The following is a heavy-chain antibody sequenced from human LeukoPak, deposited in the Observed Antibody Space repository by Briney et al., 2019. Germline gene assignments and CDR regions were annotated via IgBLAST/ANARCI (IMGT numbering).Heavy chain of an antibody. J-gene: IGHJ4*02. Sequence: GGSLRLSCAASGFTFSDHYMDWVRQAPGKGLEWVGRTRNKANSYTTEYAASVKGRFTISRDDSKNSLYLQMNSLKTEDTAVYYCASGSYYYDSSGYYDYWGQGTLVTVSS. CDR3: ASGSYYYDSSGYYDY. V-gene: IGHV3-72*01. CDR1: GFTFSDHY. CDR2: TRNKANSYTT. D-gene: IGHD3-22*01.